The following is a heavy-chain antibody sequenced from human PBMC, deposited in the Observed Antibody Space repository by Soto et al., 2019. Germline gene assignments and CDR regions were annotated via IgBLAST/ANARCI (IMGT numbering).Heavy chain of an antibody. V-gene: IGHV1-69*12. Sequence: QVQLVQSGAEVKKPGSSVKVSCKASGGTFSSYAISWVRQAPGQGLEWMGGIIPICGTANYAQKFQGRVTITANESTSPAYMELSSLRSEYTAVYSCARDFKVGDTSRSEYFQHWGQGTLVTVSS. CDR3: ARDFKVGDTSRSEYFQH. J-gene: IGHJ1*01. CDR2: IIPICGTA. CDR1: GGTFSSYA. D-gene: IGHD1-26*01.